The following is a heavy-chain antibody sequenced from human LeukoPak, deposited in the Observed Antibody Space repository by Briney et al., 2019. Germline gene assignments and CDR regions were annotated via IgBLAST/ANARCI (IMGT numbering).Heavy chain of an antibody. CDR1: GFTFVDYA. CDR3: AKDRSGSYFDAFDI. CDR2: ISWNSGTI. D-gene: IGHD1-26*01. Sequence: GGSLGLSCAAPGFTFVDYAIHWFRQAQGRGLGWVSGISWNSGTIGYADSVKGRFTISRDNAKNSLYLQMNSLRAEDTALYYCAKDRSGSYFDAFDIWGQGTMVTVSS. J-gene: IGHJ3*02. V-gene: IGHV3-9*01.